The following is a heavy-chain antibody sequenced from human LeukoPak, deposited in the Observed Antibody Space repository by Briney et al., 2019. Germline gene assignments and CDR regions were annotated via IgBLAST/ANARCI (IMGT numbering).Heavy chain of an antibody. CDR3: AREYSSSSAFDY. V-gene: IGHV4-59*01. CDR2: IYYSGST. D-gene: IGHD6-6*01. CDR1: GGSISSYY. J-gene: IGHJ4*02. Sequence: PSETLSLTCTVSGGSISSYYWSWIRQPPGKGLEWIGYIYYSGSTNYNPSLKSQVTISVDTSKNQFSLKLSSVTAADTAVYYCAREYSSSSAFDYWGQGTLVTVSS.